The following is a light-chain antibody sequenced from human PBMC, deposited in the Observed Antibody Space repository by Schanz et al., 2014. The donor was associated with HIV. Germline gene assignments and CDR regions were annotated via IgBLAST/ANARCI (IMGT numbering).Light chain of an antibody. CDR1: SSNIATNA. CDR3: AAWDDGLNNWV. J-gene: IGLJ3*02. Sequence: QSVLTQPPSASGTPGQRVTLSCSASSSNIATNAVNWYQQFPGTAPKLLIYATYNRPSGVPDRFSGSNSGTSASLAISGLQSEDEADYYCAAWDDGLNNWVFRGGTKLTVL. CDR2: ATY. V-gene: IGLV1-44*01.